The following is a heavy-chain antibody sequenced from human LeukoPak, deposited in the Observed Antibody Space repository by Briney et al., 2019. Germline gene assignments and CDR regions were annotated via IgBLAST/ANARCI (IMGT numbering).Heavy chain of an antibody. D-gene: IGHD6-13*01. V-gene: IGHV1-8*01. CDR1: GYTFTSYD. CDR2: MNPNSGNT. CDR3: ARSIIGTAAGEYYLDY. Sequence: ASVKVSCKASGYTFTSYDINWVRQATGQGLEWMGWMNPNSGNTGYAQKFQGRVTMTRNTSISTAYMELSSLRSEDTAVYYCARSIIGTAAGEYYLDYWGQGTLVTVSS. J-gene: IGHJ4*02.